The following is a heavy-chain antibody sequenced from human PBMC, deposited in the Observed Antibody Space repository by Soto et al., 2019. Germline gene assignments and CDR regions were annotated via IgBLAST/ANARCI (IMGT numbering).Heavy chain of an antibody. D-gene: IGHD4-17*01. J-gene: IGHJ6*02. CDR1: GYTFTSYG. CDR2: ISAYNGNT. Sequence: ASVKVSCKASGYTFTSYGISWGRQAPGQGLEWMGWISAYNGNTNYAQKLQGRVTMTTDTSTSTAYMELRSLRSDDTAVYYCAREKVTTMFSYYYYGMDVWGQGTTVTVSS. V-gene: IGHV1-18*04. CDR3: AREKVTTMFSYYYYGMDV.